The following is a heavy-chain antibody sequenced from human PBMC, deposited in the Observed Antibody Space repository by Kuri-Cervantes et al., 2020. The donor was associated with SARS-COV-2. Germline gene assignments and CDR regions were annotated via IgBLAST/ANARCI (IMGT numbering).Heavy chain of an antibody. Sequence: LSLTCAASGFTFSSYAMSWVRQAPGKGLEWVSVIYSGGSSTYYADSVKGRFAISRDNSKNTLYLQMNSLRAEDTAVYYCAKGGLDSGWGYWGQGTLVTVSS. D-gene: IGHD6-19*01. CDR3: AKGGLDSGWGY. V-gene: IGHV3-23*03. J-gene: IGHJ4*02. CDR1: GFTFSSYA. CDR2: IYSGGSST.